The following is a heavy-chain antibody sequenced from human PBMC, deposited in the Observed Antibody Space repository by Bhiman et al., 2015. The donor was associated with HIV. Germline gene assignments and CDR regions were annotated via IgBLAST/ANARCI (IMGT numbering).Heavy chain of an antibody. CDR1: GFTFSRYE. Sequence: EVQLVESGGGLVQPGGSLRLSCAASGFTFSRYEMNWVRQAPGKGLEWVSYISSSGSTIYYADSVKGRFTISRDNAKKSLYLQMNSLRAEDTAVYYCTTDFYGEQLVNFDYWGQGTLVTVSS. J-gene: IGHJ4*02. D-gene: IGHD6-13*01. V-gene: IGHV3-48*03. CDR2: ISSSGSTI. CDR3: TTDFYGEQLVNFDY.